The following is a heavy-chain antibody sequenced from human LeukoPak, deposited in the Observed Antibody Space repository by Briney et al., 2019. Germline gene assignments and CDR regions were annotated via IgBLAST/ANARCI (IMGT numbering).Heavy chain of an antibody. CDR3: AKAYSSGWYY. V-gene: IGHV3-43*02. Sequence: GGSLGLSCAASGFTFDDYDMHWVRQAPGKGLEWVSLISGDGGSTYYADSVKGRFTISRDSSKNSLYLQMNSLRTEDTALYYCAKAYSSGWYYWGQGTLVTVSS. J-gene: IGHJ4*02. CDR2: ISGDGGST. D-gene: IGHD6-19*01. CDR1: GFTFDDYD.